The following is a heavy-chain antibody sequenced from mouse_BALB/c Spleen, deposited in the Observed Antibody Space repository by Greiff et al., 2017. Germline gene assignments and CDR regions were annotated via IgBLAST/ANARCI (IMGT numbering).Heavy chain of an antibody. CDR3: ARGRGYYSDY. CDR2: ISSGGST. Sequence: EVQLVESGGGLVKPGGSLKLSCAASGFTFSSYAMSWVRQTPEKRLEWVASISSGGSTYYPDSVKGRFTISRDNARNILYLQMSSLRSEDTAMYYCARGRGYYSDYWGQGTTLTVSS. CDR1: GFTFSSYA. J-gene: IGHJ2*01. V-gene: IGHV5-6-5*01.